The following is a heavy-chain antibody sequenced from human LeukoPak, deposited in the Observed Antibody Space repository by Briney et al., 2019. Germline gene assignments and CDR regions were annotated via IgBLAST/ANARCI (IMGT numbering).Heavy chain of an antibody. CDR3: AKDRELTKAPFDY. CDR1: GFTFSSYG. J-gene: IGHJ4*02. D-gene: IGHD1-7*01. CDR2: ISYDGSNK. Sequence: GGSPRLSCAASGFTFSSYGMHWVRQAPGKGLEWVAVISYDGSNKYYADSVKGRFTISRDNSKNTLYLQMNSLRAEDTAVYYCAKDRELTKAPFDYWGQGTLVTVSS. V-gene: IGHV3-30*18.